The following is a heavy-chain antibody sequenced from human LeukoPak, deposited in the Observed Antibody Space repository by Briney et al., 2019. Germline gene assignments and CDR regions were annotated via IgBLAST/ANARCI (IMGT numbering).Heavy chain of an antibody. CDR1: GGSFSGYY. CDR3: ARGASGSYNY. D-gene: IGHD1-26*01. Sequence: PSETLSLTCAVYGGSFSGYYWSWIRQPPGKGLEWIGSIYYSGSTYYNPSLTSRVTISVDTSKNQFSLKLSSVTAADTAVYYCARGASGSYNYWGQGALVTVSS. CDR2: IYYSGST. V-gene: IGHV4-34*01. J-gene: IGHJ4*02.